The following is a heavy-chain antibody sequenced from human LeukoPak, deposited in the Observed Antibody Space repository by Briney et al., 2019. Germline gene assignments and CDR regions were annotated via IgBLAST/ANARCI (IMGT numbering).Heavy chain of an antibody. CDR2: INQDGNSQ. J-gene: IGHJ4*02. V-gene: IGHV3-7*01. Sequence: GGSLRLSCEASGCAFSSYWASWVRQAPGKRLEWVANINQDGNSQNYVDSVRGRFTISKDNAKNSVYLQMNSLRAEDTAAYYCARSLWPEDYWGQGILVTVSS. D-gene: IGHD2-21*01. CDR1: GCAFSSYW. CDR3: ARSLWPEDY.